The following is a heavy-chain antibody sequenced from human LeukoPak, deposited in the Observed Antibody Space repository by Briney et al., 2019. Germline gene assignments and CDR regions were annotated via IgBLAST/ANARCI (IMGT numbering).Heavy chain of an antibody. D-gene: IGHD3-22*01. V-gene: IGHV5-51*01. CDR2: IYPGDSDT. CDR3: ARHREEAYYYDSSGYPDY. J-gene: IGHJ4*02. CDR1: GYSFTSYW. Sequence: GESLKISCKGSGYSFTSYWIGWVRQMPGKGLEWMGIIYPGDSDTGYSPSFQGQVTISADKSISTAYVQRSSLKASDTAMYYCARHREEAYYYDSSGYPDYWGQGTLVTVSS.